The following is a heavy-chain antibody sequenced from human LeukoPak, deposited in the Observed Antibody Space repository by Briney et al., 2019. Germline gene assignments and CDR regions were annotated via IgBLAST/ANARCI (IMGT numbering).Heavy chain of an antibody. CDR1: GYTFTGYY. CDR2: INPSGGST. V-gene: IGHV1-46*01. Sequence: ASVTVSCKASGYTFTGYYMHWVRQAPGQGLEWMGWINPSGGSTSYAQKFQGRVTMTRDMSTSTVYMELSSLRSEDTAVYYFARAVNGLTMVRGVRDYYYYLDVWGKGTTVTVSS. D-gene: IGHD3-10*01. CDR3: ARAVNGLTMVRGVRDYYYYLDV. J-gene: IGHJ6*03.